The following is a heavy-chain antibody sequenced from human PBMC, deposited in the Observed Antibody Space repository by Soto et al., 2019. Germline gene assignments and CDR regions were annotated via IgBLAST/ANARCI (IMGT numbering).Heavy chain of an antibody. CDR1: GFTFDDYA. V-gene: IGHV3-9*01. J-gene: IGHJ5*02. CDR2: ISWNSGSV. CDR3: AKGGSASFIAPAGTGNWFDP. D-gene: IGHD6-13*01. Sequence: EVQLVESGGGLAQPGRSLRLSCAASGFTFDDYAMYWVRQAPGKGLEWVSVISWNSGSVAYADSVKGRFTISRDNAKNSLYLQMNSLRPEDTAFYYCAKGGSASFIAPAGTGNWFDPWGQGTLVTVSS.